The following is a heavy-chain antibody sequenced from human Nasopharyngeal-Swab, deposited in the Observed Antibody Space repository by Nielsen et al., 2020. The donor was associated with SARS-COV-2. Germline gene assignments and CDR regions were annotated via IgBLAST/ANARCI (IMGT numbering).Heavy chain of an antibody. CDR3: ARGCVLTGPTCNYYGMDV. V-gene: IGHV3-23*01. CDR1: GFTFNTYA. D-gene: IGHD3-9*01. J-gene: IGHJ6*02. CDR2: ISGSDYST. Sequence: GESLKISCAASGFTFNTYAISWVRQAPGKGLEWVSVISGSDYSTKYADSVKGRFTISRDNAKNSLYLQMNSLRAEDTAVYYCARGCVLTGPTCNYYGMDVWGQGTTVTVSS.